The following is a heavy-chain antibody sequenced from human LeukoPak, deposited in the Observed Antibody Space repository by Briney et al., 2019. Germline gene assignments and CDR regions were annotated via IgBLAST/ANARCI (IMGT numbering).Heavy chain of an antibody. CDR3: ARDNRGYYDFWSGQFDY. Sequence: PGGSLRLSCAASGFTFSSYWMSWVRQAPGKGLEWVANIKQDGSEKYYVDSVKGRFTISRDNAKNSLYLQMNSLRAEDTAVYYCARDNRGYYDFWSGQFDYWGQGTLVTVSS. CDR1: GFTFSSYW. CDR2: IKQDGSEK. D-gene: IGHD3-3*01. J-gene: IGHJ4*02. V-gene: IGHV3-7*01.